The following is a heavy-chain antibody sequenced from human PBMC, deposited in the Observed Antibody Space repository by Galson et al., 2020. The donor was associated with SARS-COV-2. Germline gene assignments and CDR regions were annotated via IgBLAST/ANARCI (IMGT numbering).Heavy chain of an antibody. Sequence: SETLSLTCAVYGGSFSGYYWSWIRQPPGKGLEWIGEINHSGSTNYNPSLKSRVTISVDTSKNQFSLKLSSVTAADTAVYYCARGYHTAMVPDYYGMDVWGQGTTVTVSS. CDR1: GGSFSGYY. CDR3: ARGYHTAMVPDYYGMDV. CDR2: INHSGST. D-gene: IGHD5-18*01. V-gene: IGHV4-34*01. J-gene: IGHJ6*02.